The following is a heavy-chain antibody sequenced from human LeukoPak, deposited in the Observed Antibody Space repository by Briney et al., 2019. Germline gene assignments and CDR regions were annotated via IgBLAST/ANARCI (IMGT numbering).Heavy chain of an antibody. CDR2: IIPIFGIA. CDR3: ARGSGITMVRAVLDELIYYGMDV. Sequence: GSSVKVSCKASGGTFSSYAISWVRQAPGQGLEWMGRIIPIFGIANYAQKFQGRVTITADKSTSTAYMELSSLRSEDTAVYYCARGSGITMVRAVLDELIYYGMDVWGQGTTVTVSS. V-gene: IGHV1-69*04. J-gene: IGHJ6*02. CDR1: GGTFSSYA. D-gene: IGHD3-10*01.